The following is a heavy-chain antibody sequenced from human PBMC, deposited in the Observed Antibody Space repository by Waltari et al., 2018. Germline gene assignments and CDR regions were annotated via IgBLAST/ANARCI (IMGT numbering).Heavy chain of an antibody. D-gene: IGHD3-22*01. V-gene: IGHV3-49*04. CDR3: TRSTFYYDVSGSRQGIDF. CDR1: GFIFGDYL. CDR2: IRSNAIGGTA. Sequence: EVQLVASGGALLQPGRTRRLSCTTSGFIFGDYLIRGVRQAPGKGLEWVGFIRSNAIGGTAEYAASLKGRITISRDDSNNIAWLQINSLETEDTAMYYCTRSTFYYDVSGSRQGIDFWGQGTLVLVSS. J-gene: IGHJ4*02.